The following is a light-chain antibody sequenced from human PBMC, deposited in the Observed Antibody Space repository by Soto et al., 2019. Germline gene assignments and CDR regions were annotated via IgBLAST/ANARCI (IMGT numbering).Light chain of an antibody. CDR2: RNN. Sequence: QSVLTQPPSASGTPGQRVTISCSGSSSNIGSNYVYWYQQLPGTAPKLLIYRNNQRSSGVPDRFSGSKSGTSASLAISGLRSEDEADYYCAAWDDSLQEVFGGGTKLTVL. V-gene: IGLV1-47*01. CDR3: AAWDDSLQEV. CDR1: SSNIGSNY. J-gene: IGLJ2*01.